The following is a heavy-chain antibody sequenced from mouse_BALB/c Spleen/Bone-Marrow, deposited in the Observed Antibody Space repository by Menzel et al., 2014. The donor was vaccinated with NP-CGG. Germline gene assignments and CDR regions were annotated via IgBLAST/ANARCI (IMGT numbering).Heavy chain of an antibody. J-gene: IGHJ2*01. CDR2: INPYNGGT. CDR1: GYSFTGYI. Sequence: EVQLQQSGPELVKPGASMKISCKASGYSFTGYIMNWVKQSHGKSLEWIGLINPYNGGTRYNQKFKGKATSTVDKSSSTAYMELLSLTSEDSAVYYCARFGPAGGYWGQGTTLTVSS. V-gene: IGHV1-18*01. CDR3: ARFGPAGGY.